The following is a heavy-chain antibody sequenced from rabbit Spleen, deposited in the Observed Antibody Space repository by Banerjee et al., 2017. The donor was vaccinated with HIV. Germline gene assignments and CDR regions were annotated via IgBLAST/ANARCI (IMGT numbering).Heavy chain of an antibody. CDR3: ARGLFSGTWGADNL. CDR2: IYNGDANI. V-gene: IGHV1S40*01. CDR1: GFSFSSNYY. D-gene: IGHD4-1*01. J-gene: IGHJ4*01. Sequence: QSLEESGGGLVRPGASLTLTCTASGFSFSSNYYMCWVRQAPGKGPEWIACIYNGDANIYYASWAKGRFTISKTSSTVDLKMTSLTAADTATYFCARGLFSGTWGADNLWGPGTLVTVS.